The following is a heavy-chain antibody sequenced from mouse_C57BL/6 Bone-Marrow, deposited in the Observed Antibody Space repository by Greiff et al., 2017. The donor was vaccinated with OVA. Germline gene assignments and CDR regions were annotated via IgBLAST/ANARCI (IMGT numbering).Heavy chain of an antibody. CDR2: IDPENGDT. CDR3: TTPYYYGSSVAY. CDR1: GFNIKDDY. Sequence: EVQLQQSGAELVRPGASVKLSCTASGFNIKDDYMHWVKQRPEQGLEWIGWIDPENGDTEYASKFQGKATITADTSSNTAYLQLSSLTSEDTAVYYCTTPYYYGSSVAYWGQGTLVTVSA. V-gene: IGHV14-4*01. D-gene: IGHD1-1*01. J-gene: IGHJ3*01.